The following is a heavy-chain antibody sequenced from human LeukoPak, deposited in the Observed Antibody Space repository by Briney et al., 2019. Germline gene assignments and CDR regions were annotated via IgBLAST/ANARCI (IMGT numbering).Heavy chain of an antibody. CDR1: GCSLSSDY. V-gene: IGHV4-34*01. J-gene: IGHJ4*02. CDR2: VNLQGST. CDR3: AREGGPYRPLDY. Sequence: SDTVSLMCTVSGCSLSSDYWSWTRPPPGKGLEGIGDVNLQGSTNYNPSLKSRVAISLDKSENHISLKLTSVTAADTAVYYCAREGGPYRPLDYSGQGTLVTVAS.